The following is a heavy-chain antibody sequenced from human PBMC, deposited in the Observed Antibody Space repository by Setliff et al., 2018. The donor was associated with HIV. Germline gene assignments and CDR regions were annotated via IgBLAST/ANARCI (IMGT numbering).Heavy chain of an antibody. CDR2: INPETGDP. CDR1: GYRFIGHY. J-gene: IGHJ4*01. CDR3: ATGIPSDLDY. Sequence: ASVKVSCKTSGYRFIGHYLHWVRLAPGQGPEWVGWINPETGDPNYAQKFRGRVLMTRDTSITTAFLHVAKLTSDDTAIYYCATGIPSDLDYWGQGTQVTVPS. D-gene: IGHD2-21*01. V-gene: IGHV1-2*02.